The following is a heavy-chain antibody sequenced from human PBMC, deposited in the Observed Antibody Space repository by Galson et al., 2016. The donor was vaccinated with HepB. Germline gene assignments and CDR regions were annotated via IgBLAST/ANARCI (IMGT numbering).Heavy chain of an antibody. CDR2: IGSDGRST. V-gene: IGHV3-64D*09. Sequence: SLRLSCAASGFSSSGYVMFWVRQAPGKGLEFVSAIGSDGRSTHYADSLRGRFTVSRDNSKNMLYLQMSSLRAEDTAVYYCGKYEFDYWGQGTLVTVSS. J-gene: IGHJ4*02. CDR1: GFSSSGYV. CDR3: GKYEFDY. D-gene: IGHD3-3*01.